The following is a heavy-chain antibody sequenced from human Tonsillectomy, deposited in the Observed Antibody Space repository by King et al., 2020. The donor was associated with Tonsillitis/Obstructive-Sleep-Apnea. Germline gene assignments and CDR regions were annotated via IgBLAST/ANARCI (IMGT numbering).Heavy chain of an antibody. D-gene: IGHD4-17*01. CDR3: ARGRPMTTVDY. V-gene: IGHV4-34*01. Sequence: HVQLQQWGAGLLKPSETLSLPCAVYGGSFSGYYWSWIRQPPGKGLEWIGEINHSGSTNYNPSLKSRVTISVDTSKNQFSLKLSSVTAADTAVYYCARGRPMTTVDYWGQGTLVTVSS. CDR2: INHSGST. CDR1: GGSFSGYY. J-gene: IGHJ4*02.